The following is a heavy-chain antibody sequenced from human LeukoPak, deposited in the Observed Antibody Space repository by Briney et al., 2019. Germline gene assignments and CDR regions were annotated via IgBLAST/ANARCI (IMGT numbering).Heavy chain of an antibody. CDR3: ARQREAVGDTHFDY. CDR2: ISYSGST. Sequence: SETLSLTCTVSGGSISSNYWSWIRQPPGKGLEWIGYISYSGSTNYNPSLKSRVTISVDTSKNQFSLKLSSVTAADTAVYYCARQREAVGDTHFDYWGQGTLVTVSS. V-gene: IGHV4-59*08. J-gene: IGHJ4*02. D-gene: IGHD6-19*01. CDR1: GGSISSNY.